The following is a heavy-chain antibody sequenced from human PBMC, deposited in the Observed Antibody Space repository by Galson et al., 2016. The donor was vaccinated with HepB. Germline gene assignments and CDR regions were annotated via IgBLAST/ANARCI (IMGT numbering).Heavy chain of an antibody. D-gene: IGHD4-23*01. CDR3: ARYGGNWGAFDY. V-gene: IGHV3-33*08. CDR2: IWHDGSKE. CDR1: GFNFNNYG. Sequence: SLRLSCAASGFNFNNYGIHWVRQAPGKGLEWVAVIWHDGSKEKYADSVRGRFTISRDNSKNTLYLEMNSLRAEDTAVYYCARYGGNWGAFDYWGQGTLVTFSS. J-gene: IGHJ4*02.